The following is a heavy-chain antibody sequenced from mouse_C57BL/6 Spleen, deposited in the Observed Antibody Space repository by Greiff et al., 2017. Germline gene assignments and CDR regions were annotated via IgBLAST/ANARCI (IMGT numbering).Heavy chain of an antibody. J-gene: IGHJ4*01. V-gene: IGHV1-78*01. D-gene: IGHD2-3*01. CDR1: GYTFTDYS. CDR3: ATINSDCYSFYYAMDY. CDR2: IYARDGST. Sequence: QVQLQQSDAELVKPGASVKISCKASGYTFTDYSINWVKQRPEQGLEWSGYIYARDGSTKCNEKLKGRAKFTADKSSSTAYMPLNSLTSDDSAVYFFATINSDCYSFYYAMDYWGQGTSVTVSS.